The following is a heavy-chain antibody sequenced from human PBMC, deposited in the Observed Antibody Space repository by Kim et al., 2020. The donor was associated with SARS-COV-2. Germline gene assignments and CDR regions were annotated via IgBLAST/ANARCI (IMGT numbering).Heavy chain of an antibody. CDR3: ARGKGRFDP. V-gene: IGHV6-1*01. CDR2: WYN. J-gene: IGHJ5*02. Sequence: WYNDNAVSVNSRITINPDTSKNQFSLQLNSVTPEDTAVYYCARGKGRFDPWGQGTLVTVSS.